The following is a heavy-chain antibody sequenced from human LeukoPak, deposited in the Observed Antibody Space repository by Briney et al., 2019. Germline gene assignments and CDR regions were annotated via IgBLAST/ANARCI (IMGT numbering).Heavy chain of an antibody. D-gene: IGHD2-2*01. CDR3: ANGAAGQYCTSPTCYR. CDR1: GLTFSRYS. J-gene: IGHJ4*02. V-gene: IGHV3-23*01. CDR2: INIGGDDT. Sequence: GGSLRLSCVASGLTFSRYSMTSVRQAPGKGLEWVSAINIGGDDTYYADSVRGRFTFSRDNSKNTLYLQMNSLRAKDTAVYYCANGAAGQYCTSPTCYRWGQGTLVIVSS.